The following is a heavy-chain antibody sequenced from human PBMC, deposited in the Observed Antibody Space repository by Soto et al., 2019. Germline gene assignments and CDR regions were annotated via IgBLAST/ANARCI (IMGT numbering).Heavy chain of an antibody. D-gene: IGHD1-1*01. J-gene: IGHJ4*02. CDR2: INHSGST. CDR1: GGSFSGYY. CDR3: ARAWNRFDY. Sequence: LSLTCAVCGGSFSGYYWSWIRQPPGKGLEWIGEINHSGSTNYNPSLKSRVAISVDTSKNQFSLKLSSVTAADTAVYYCARAWNRFDYWGQGTLVTVSS. V-gene: IGHV4-34*01.